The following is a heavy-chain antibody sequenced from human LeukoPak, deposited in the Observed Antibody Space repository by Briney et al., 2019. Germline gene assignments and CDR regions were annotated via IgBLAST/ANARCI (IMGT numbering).Heavy chain of an antibody. J-gene: IGHJ5*02. CDR2: INPNSGDT. Sequence: ASVKVSCKASGYTFTGYYMHWVRQAPGQGLEWMGSINPNSGDTNYAQKFQGRVSMTRDTSISTAYMDLSGLRSDDTALYYCARGLGWDSGAYLGAWGQGTLVTVSS. CDR3: ARGLGWDSGAYLGA. V-gene: IGHV1-2*02. CDR1: GYTFTGYY. D-gene: IGHD1-26*01.